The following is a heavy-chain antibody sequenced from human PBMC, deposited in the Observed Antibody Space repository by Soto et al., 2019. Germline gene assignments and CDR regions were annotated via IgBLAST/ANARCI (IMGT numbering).Heavy chain of an antibody. Sequence: QVQLVQSGAEVKKPGASVKVSCKASGYTFTSYDINWVRQATGQGLERMGWMNPNSGNTGYAQKFQGRVTMTRNTSISTAYMELSSLRSEDTAVYYCARTRIAVAGYYYYCMDVWGQGTTVTVSS. CDR3: ARTRIAVAGYYYYCMDV. D-gene: IGHD6-19*01. J-gene: IGHJ6*02. CDR1: GYTFTSYD. CDR2: MNPNSGNT. V-gene: IGHV1-8*01.